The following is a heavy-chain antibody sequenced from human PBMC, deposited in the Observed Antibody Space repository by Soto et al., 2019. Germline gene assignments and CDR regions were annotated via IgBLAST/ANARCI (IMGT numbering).Heavy chain of an antibody. V-gene: IGHV4-39*02. J-gene: IGHJ6*02. CDR1: GGSISSSSYY. CDR2: IYYSGST. Sequence: LSLTCTVSGGSISSSSYYWGWIRQPPGKELEWIGSIYYSGSTYYNPSLKSRVTISVDTSKNQFSLKLSSVTAADTAVYYCARDVRTPGSKPLGMDVWGQGTTVTVSS. CDR3: ARDVRTPGSKPLGMDV.